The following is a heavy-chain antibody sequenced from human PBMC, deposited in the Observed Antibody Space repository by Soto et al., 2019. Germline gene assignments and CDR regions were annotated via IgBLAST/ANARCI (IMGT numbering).Heavy chain of an antibody. Sequence: QLVESGGGLVQPGGSLRLSCAASGFTFSNYWMTWVRQAPGKGLEWVANIKEDGGEKYYVDSVKGRFTISRDNAKNSLYRQMSSLRAEDTSLYYCARGDCSGGSCHSVPEYWGQGTLVTVSS. D-gene: IGHD2-15*01. CDR1: GFTFSNYW. CDR3: ARGDCSGGSCHSVPEY. J-gene: IGHJ4*02. V-gene: IGHV3-7*01. CDR2: IKEDGGEK.